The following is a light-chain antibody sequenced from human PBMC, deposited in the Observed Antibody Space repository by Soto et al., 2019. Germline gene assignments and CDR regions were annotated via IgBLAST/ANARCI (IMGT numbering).Light chain of an antibody. CDR1: SSDVGSYNL. CDR2: EGS. CDR3: CSYAGSSTVV. V-gene: IGLV2-23*01. J-gene: IGLJ2*01. Sequence: QSALTQPASVSGSPGQSITISCTGTSSDVGSYNLVSWYQQHPGKAPKLMIYEGSKRPSGVSNRFSGSKSGKTASLTISGLQAEDDADYYCCSYAGSSTVVFGGGTKLTVL.